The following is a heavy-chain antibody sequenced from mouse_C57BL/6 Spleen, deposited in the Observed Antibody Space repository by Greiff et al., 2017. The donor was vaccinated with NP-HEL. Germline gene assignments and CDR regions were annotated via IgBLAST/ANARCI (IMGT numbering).Heavy chain of an antibody. CDR1: GYSFTGYF. D-gene: IGHD1-1*01. CDR2: INPYNGDT. V-gene: IGHV1-20*01. CDR3: ARYATVVAPSYAMDY. J-gene: IGHJ4*01. Sequence: VQLKQSGPELVKPGDSVKISCKASGYSFTGYFMNWVMQSHGKSLEWIGRINPYNGDTFYNQKFKGKATLTVDKSSSTAHMELRSLTSEDSAVYYCARYATVVAPSYAMDYWGQGTSGTVSS.